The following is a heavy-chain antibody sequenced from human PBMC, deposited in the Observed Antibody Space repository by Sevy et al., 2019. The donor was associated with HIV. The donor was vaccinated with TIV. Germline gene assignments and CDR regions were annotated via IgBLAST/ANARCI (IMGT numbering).Heavy chain of an antibody. J-gene: IGHJ3*02. CDR1: GFTFSSYE. Sequence: GGSLRLSCAASGFTFSSYEMNWVRQAPGKGLEWVSYISSSGSTIYYADSVKGRFTISRDNAKNSLYLQMNSLRAEDTAIYYCARVGYVDTSMVSAFGIWGQGTMVTVSS. CDR2: ISSSGSTI. D-gene: IGHD5-18*01. V-gene: IGHV3-48*03. CDR3: ARVGYVDTSMVSAFGI.